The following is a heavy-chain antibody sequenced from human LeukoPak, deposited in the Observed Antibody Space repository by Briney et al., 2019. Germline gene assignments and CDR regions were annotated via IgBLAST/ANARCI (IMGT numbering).Heavy chain of an antibody. CDR3: ARDLGYCTSTSCRYFDF. CDR1: GGSISSYY. J-gene: IGHJ4*02. D-gene: IGHD2-2*01. V-gene: IGHV4-59*12. Sequence: SETLSPTCTVSGGSISSYYWSWIRQPPGKGLEWIGYIYYSGSTYYNPSLKSRVTISVDTSRNQFSLKLSSVTAADTAVYYCARDLGYCTSTSCRYFDFWGQGTLVTVSS. CDR2: IYYSGST.